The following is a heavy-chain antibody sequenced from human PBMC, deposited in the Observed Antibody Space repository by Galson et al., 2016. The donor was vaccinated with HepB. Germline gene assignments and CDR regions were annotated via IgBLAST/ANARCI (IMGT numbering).Heavy chain of an antibody. V-gene: IGHV1-18*01. D-gene: IGHD2-8*01. CDR3: AREGYCTNDLSYNPSGPDY. CDR1: GYTFTSYG. CDR2: INTYNDDT. Sequence: SVKVSCKASGYTFTSYGISWVRQAPGQGLEWMGWINTYNDDTAYAQKLQGRVTMTTDTSTTTAYMELRSLRSDDTAVYYCAREGYCTNDLSYNPSGPDYWGQGTLVTVSS. J-gene: IGHJ4*02.